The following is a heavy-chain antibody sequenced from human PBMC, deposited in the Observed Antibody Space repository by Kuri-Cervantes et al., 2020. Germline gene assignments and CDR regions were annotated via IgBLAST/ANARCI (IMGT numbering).Heavy chain of an antibody. V-gene: IGHV3-49*03. J-gene: IGHJ6*03. CDR3: SRDRRHYYYMDV. Sequence: GGSLRLSCIGSGFTFGDYAVSWTRQAPGKGLEWVGFIRGHAFGGTTEYAASVRGRFTISRDDSKSIAYLQMNGLKTEDTAVYYCSRDRRHYYYMDVWGKGTTVTVSS. CDR1: GFTFGDYA. CDR2: IRGHAFGGTT.